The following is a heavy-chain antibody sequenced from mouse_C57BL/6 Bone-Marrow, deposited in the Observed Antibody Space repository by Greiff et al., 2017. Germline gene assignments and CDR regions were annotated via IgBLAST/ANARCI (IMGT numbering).Heavy chain of an antibody. Sequence: QVQLQQSGAELVKPGASVKMSCKASGYTFTSYWITRVKQRPGQGLEWIGDIYPTSGRTNYNEKFKSKAILTVDTSSNTAYMQLSSLTSEDSAVFYCSRSGPLGRSFDYWGQGTTLTVSS. CDR3: SRSGPLGRSFDY. CDR1: GYTFTSYW. V-gene: IGHV1-55*01. CDR2: IYPTSGRT. J-gene: IGHJ2*01. D-gene: IGHD4-1*01.